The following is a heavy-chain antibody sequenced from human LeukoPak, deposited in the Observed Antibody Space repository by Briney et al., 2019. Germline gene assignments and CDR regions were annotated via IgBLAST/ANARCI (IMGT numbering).Heavy chain of an antibody. CDR1: GYTFTGYY. D-gene: IGHD1-26*01. J-gene: IGHJ3*02. CDR3: ARVRIVGATTDAFDI. CDR2: INPNSGGT. V-gene: IGHV1-2*02. Sequence: ASVKVSCKGSGYTFTGYYMHWVRQAPGQGLEWMGWINPNSGGTNYAQKFQGRVTMTRDTSISTAYMELSRLRSDDTAVYYCARVRIVGATTDAFDIWGQGTMVTVSS.